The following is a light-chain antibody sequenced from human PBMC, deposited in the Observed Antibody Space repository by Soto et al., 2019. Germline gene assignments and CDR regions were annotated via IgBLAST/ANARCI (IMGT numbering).Light chain of an antibody. J-gene: IGLJ1*01. CDR1: SSDVGGYKY. V-gene: IGLV2-14*01. Sequence: QSALTQPGSVSGSPGQSITISCTGTSSDVGGYKYVSWYQQHPGKAPKLMIYEVSHRPSGVSNRFSGSKSGNTASLTISGLQAEDEADYYCSSYTRSTTNYVFGTGTKV. CDR3: SSYTRSTTNYV. CDR2: EVS.